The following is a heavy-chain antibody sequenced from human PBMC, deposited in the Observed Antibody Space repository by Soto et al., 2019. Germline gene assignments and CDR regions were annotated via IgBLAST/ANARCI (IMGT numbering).Heavy chain of an antibody. CDR1: GGSISSGDYY. CDR2: IYYSGST. Sequence: PSETLSLTCTVSGGSISSGDYYWSWIRQLPGKGLEWIGYIYYSGSTYYDPSLKSRVTISVDTSKNQFSLKLSSVTAADTAVYYCARDDGYKKYYFDYWGQGTLVTVSS. CDR3: ARDDGYKKYYFDY. D-gene: IGHD5-12*01. J-gene: IGHJ4*02. V-gene: IGHV4-30-4*01.